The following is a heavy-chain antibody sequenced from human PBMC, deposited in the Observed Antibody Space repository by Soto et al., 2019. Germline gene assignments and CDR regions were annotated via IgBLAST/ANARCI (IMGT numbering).Heavy chain of an antibody. D-gene: IGHD4-17*01. CDR3: ARVVPDYGDYLSHLPP. J-gene: IGHJ4*02. V-gene: IGHV4-34*01. CDR1: GGSFSGYY. Sequence: SETLSLTCAVYGGSFSGYYWSWICQPPGKGLEWIGEINHSGSTNYNPSLKSRVTISVDTSKNQFSLKLSSVTAADTAVYYCARVVPDYGDYLSHLPPWGQGTLVTVSS. CDR2: INHSGST.